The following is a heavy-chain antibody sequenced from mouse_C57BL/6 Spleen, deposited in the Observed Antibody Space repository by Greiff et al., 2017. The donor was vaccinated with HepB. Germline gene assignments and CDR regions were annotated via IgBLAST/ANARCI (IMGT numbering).Heavy chain of an antibody. CDR3: ARNWDVGNWYFDV. Sequence: EVQVVESGGGLVKPGGSLKLSCATSGFTFSDYGMHWVRQAPEKGLEWVAYISSGSSTIYYADTVKGRYTISRDNAKNTLFLQMTSLRSADTAMYYCARNWDVGNWYFDVWGTGTTVTVSS. CDR1: GFTFSDYG. CDR2: ISSGSSTI. J-gene: IGHJ1*03. D-gene: IGHD4-1*01. V-gene: IGHV5-17*01.